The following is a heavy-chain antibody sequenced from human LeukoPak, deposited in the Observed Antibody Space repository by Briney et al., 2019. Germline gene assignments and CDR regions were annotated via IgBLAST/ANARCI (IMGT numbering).Heavy chain of an antibody. CDR3: ARGGGNSAAVVDYYFDY. D-gene: IGHD6-13*01. CDR2: LFRGGSP. J-gene: IGHJ4*02. CDR1: GFTVSSNY. V-gene: IGHV3-53*01. Sequence: GGSLRLSCAASGFTVSSNYMSWVGQAPGKGLEWGSVLFRGGSPYYADSVKGRFTISRDISKNALYLQMNSLRAGDTAVYYCARGGGNSAAVVDYYFDYWGQGTLVTVSS.